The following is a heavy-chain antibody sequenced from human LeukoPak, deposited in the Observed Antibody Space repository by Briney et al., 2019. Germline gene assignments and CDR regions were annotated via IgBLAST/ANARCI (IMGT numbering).Heavy chain of an antibody. CDR3: ATSIALAGWGAFDT. Sequence: ASVKVSCEASGYNFISYGINWVRQAPGQGLEWVGWISAYSGNPKYAQKFQDRVTMTTDTSTSTAYMELRSLRSDDTAVYYCATSIALAGWGAFDTWGQGTMVTVSA. CDR2: ISAYSGNP. CDR1: GYNFISYG. J-gene: IGHJ3*02. V-gene: IGHV1-18*01. D-gene: IGHD6-19*01.